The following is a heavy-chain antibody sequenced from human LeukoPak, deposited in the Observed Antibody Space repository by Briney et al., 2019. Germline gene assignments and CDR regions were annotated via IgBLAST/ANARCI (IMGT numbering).Heavy chain of an antibody. Sequence: GGSLGLSCAASGFTFSSYAMHWVRQAPGKGLERVAVISYDGSNKYYADSVKGRFTISRDNSKNTLYLQMNSLRAEDTAVYYCARGQWLAPDYWGQGTLVTVSS. J-gene: IGHJ4*02. CDR3: ARGQWLAPDY. V-gene: IGHV3-30-3*01. CDR1: GFTFSSYA. D-gene: IGHD6-19*01. CDR2: ISYDGSNK.